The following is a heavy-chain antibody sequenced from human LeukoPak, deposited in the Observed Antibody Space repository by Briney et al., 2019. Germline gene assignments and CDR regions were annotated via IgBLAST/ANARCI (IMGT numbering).Heavy chain of an antibody. J-gene: IGHJ4*02. CDR1: GGSFSGYY. CDR2: INHSGST. D-gene: IGHD5-18*01. CDR3: ARGVIQLWLRLRTYYFDY. V-gene: IGHV4-34*01. Sequence: ETLSLTCAVYGGSFSGYYWSWIRQPPGKGLEWIGEINHSGSTNYNPSLKSRVTISVDTSKNQFSLKLSSVTAADTAVYYCARGVIQLWLRLRTYYFDYWGQGTLVTVSS.